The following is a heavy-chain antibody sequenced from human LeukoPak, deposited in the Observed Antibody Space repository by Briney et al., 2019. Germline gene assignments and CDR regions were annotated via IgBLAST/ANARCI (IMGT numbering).Heavy chain of an antibody. CDR1: GFTFSDYY. D-gene: IGHD2-15*01. V-gene: IGHV3-66*01. CDR2: IYSGGST. J-gene: IGHJ5*02. Sequence: PGGSLRLSCAASGFTFSDYYMSWVRQAPGKGLEWVSVIYSGGSTYYADSVKGRFTISRDNSKNTLYLQMNSLRAEDTAVYYCAREYCSGGSCYSTWFDPWGQGTLVTVSS. CDR3: AREYCSGGSCYSTWFDP.